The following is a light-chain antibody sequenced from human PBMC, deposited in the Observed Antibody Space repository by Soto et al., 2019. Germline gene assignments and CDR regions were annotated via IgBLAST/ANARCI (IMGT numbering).Light chain of an antibody. CDR3: SSYTSSITWV. CDR2: EVN. CDR1: SSDIGAYDY. J-gene: IGLJ3*02. V-gene: IGLV2-14*01. Sequence: QSALTQPASLSGSPGQSITISCTGTSSDIGAYDYVSWFQQHPGKAPKLMISEVNNRPSGVSNRFSGSKSGNTAYLTISGLQVEDEAEYYCSSYTSSITWVFGGGTKLTVL.